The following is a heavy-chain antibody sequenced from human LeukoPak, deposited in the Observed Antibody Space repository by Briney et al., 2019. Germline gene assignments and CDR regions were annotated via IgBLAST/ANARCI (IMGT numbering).Heavy chain of an antibody. D-gene: IGHD5-24*01. CDR1: GFTFSSYW. CDR3: ARVPRRDGYFDY. V-gene: IGHV3-21*01. J-gene: IGHJ4*02. CDR2: ISSSSSYI. Sequence: GGSLRLSCAASGFTFSSYWMNWVRQAPGKGLEWVSSISSSSSYIYYADSVKGRFTISRDNAKNTLYLQMNSLRAEDTAVYYCARVPRRDGYFDYRGQGTLVTVSS.